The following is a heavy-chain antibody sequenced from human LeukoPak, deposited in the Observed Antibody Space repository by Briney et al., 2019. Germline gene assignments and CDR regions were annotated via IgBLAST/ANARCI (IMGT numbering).Heavy chain of an antibody. CDR2: IYWNDDK. Sequence: SGPTLVKPTQTLTLTCNFSVLSLSTSGVGVGWIRQPPGKALEWLALIYWNDDKRHSPSLRSRLTITKDTSKNQVVLTMTNMDPVDTASYYCAHRRQGMAAFDIWGQGTMVTVSS. J-gene: IGHJ3*02. CDR1: VLSLSTSGVG. CDR3: AHRRQGMAAFDI. D-gene: IGHD2-8*01. V-gene: IGHV2-5*01.